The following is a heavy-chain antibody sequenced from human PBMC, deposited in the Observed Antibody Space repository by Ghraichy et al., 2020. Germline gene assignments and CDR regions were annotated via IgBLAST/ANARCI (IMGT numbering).Heavy chain of an antibody. CDR3: AKDKGSYFGSRSYFWFDP. CDR1: GFTFDDYA. V-gene: IGHV3-9*01. CDR2: ISWNSGNI. Sequence: GGSLRLSCAASGFTFDDYAMHWVRQVPGKGLEWVSGISWNSGNIGYADSVKGRFTISRDNAKNSLYLQMNSLRAEDTALYYCAKDKGSYFGSRSYFWFDPRGQGTLVTVSS. J-gene: IGHJ5*02. D-gene: IGHD3-10*01.